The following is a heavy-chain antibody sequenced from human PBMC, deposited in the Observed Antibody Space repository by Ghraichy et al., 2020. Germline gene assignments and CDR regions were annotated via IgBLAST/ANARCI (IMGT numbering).Heavy chain of an antibody. CDR2: ISSSSSYI. D-gene: IGHD3-10*01. CDR1: GFTFSSYS. V-gene: IGHV3-21*01. CDR3: VYGSGSYHLEVRSEPYGMDV. Sequence: GESLNISCAASGFTFSSYSMNWVRQAPGKGLEWVSSISSSSSYIYYADSVKGRFTISRDNAKNSLYLQMNSLRAEDTAVYYCVYGSGSYHLEVRSEPYGMDVWGQGTTVTVSS. J-gene: IGHJ6*02.